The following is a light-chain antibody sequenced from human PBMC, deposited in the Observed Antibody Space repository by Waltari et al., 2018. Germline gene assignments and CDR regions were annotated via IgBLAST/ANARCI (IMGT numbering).Light chain of an antibody. CDR2: KDK. CDR3: PGWDSSTVV. Sequence: SYELTQPPSVSVSPGQTASITCSGDKLGDKYACWYQQKPGQSPALVIYKDKKRPSGIPGRFPGLNPGNPATLAIRRDPGVDGACFYRPGWDSSTVVFGGGTKLTVL. CDR1: KLGDKY. V-gene: IGLV3-1*01. J-gene: IGLJ2*01.